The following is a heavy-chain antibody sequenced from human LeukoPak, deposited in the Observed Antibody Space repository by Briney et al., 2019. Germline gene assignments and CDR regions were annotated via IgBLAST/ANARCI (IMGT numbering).Heavy chain of an antibody. D-gene: IGHD5-12*01. CDR1: GFSVSSNY. Sequence: PGGSLRLSCAASGFSVSSNYVSWVRQAPGKGLEWVSVIYSGGSTYYADSVKGRFTISRDNSKNTLYLEMNSLRAEDTAVYYCAKVPQNPYGGYAQFDIWGQGTMVTVSS. J-gene: IGHJ3*02. CDR2: IYSGGST. V-gene: IGHV3-53*01. CDR3: AKVPQNPYGGYAQFDI.